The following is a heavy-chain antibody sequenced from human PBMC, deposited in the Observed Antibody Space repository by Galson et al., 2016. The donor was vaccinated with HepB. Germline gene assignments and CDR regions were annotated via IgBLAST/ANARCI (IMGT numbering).Heavy chain of an antibody. CDR1: GFSVSSNY. D-gene: IGHD1-26*01. CDR3: ARDFKLGAPDYMDV. Sequence: SLRLSCAASGFSVSSNYMSWVRQAPGKGLQWVSVIFSGGSTYYADSVKGRFTISRGNSKNTVDLQIHSLRFEDAAVYFCARDFKLGAPDYMDVWGKGTTVTVS. CDR2: IFSGGST. J-gene: IGHJ6*03. V-gene: IGHV3-53*05.